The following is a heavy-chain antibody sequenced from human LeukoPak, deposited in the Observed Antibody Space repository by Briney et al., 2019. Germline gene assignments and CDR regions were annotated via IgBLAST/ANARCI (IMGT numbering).Heavy chain of an antibody. CDR1: EFSISPYT. Sequence: PGGTLRLPRAASEFSISPYTMSWVRQAPGRGREWVSSLSYSSTYIYYADSVKGRFTISRDNAKNSGYLLMNSLRAEDTAVYYCAREGGLNNWYYYLDVWGKGATVTVPS. CDR2: LSYSSTYI. CDR3: AREGGLNNWYYYLDV. D-gene: IGHD1-20*01. V-gene: IGHV3-21*01. J-gene: IGHJ6*03.